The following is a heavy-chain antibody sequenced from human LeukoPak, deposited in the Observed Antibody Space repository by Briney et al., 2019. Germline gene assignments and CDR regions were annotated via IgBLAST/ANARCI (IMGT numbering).Heavy chain of an antibody. CDR1: GGSISSGVYY. CDR3: ASLSYSSSGYYFDY. Sequence: SQTLSLTCTVSGGSISSGVYYWSWIRQHPGQGLEWIGYIYYSGSTYYNPSLKSRVTISVDTSKNQFSLKLSSVTAADTAVYYCASLSYSSSGYYFDYWGQGTLVTVSS. D-gene: IGHD6-6*01. CDR2: IYYSGST. V-gene: IGHV4-31*03. J-gene: IGHJ4*02.